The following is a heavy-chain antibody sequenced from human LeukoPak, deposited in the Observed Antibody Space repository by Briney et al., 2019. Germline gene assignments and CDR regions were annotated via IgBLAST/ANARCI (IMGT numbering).Heavy chain of an antibody. D-gene: IGHD2-15*01. V-gene: IGHV1-2*02. CDR2: IDPNCGGT. CDR3: ARVIVGGGSLTRGVEFDP. CDR1: GYTFTGNN. Sequence: ASVKVSCTASGYTFTGNNMHWVRQAPGQGLEWMGWIDPNCGGTNYAQKFQGRVTMTRDTSISTAYMELSRLRSDATAVYYCARVIVGGGSLTRGVEFDPWGQGTLVTVSS. J-gene: IGHJ5*02.